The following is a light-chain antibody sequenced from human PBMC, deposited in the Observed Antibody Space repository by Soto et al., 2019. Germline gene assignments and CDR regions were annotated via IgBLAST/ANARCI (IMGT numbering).Light chain of an antibody. CDR1: QSVSSSY. CDR3: QQYDTSPLT. Sequence: EIVLTQSPGTLSLSPGERATLSYRASQSVSSSYLAWYQHKPGQAPRLLIYGASSRATGIPDRFSGSGSGTDFTLTISRLEPEDFAVYYCQQYDTSPLTFGGGTKVEIK. CDR2: GAS. J-gene: IGKJ4*01. V-gene: IGKV3-20*01.